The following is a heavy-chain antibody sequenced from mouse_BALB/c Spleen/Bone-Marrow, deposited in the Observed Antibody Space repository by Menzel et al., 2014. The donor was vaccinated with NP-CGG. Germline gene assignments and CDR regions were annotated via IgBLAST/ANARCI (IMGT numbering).Heavy chain of an antibody. J-gene: IGHJ3*01. CDR1: GYTFTSYW. V-gene: IGHV1S81*02. Sequence: VQLXEXGAXLVKPGASVKLSCKASGYTFTSYWMHWVKQRPGQGLEWIGEINPSNGRTNYNEKFKSKATLTVDKSSSTAYMQLSSLTSEDSAVYYCARXDGFAWFAYXGQXTXVTXSA. D-gene: IGHD3-3*01. CDR2: INPSNGRT. CDR3: ARXDGFAWFAY.